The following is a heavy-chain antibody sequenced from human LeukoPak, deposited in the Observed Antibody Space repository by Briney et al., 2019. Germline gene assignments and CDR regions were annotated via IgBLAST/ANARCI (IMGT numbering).Heavy chain of an antibody. J-gene: IGHJ3*02. CDR3: ARDSRPEDYDFWSGYYSGVGGSHAFDI. Sequence: SETLSLTCSASGGSPRSFSYFWGWIRQPPGKGLEWIGYIYYSGSTNYNPSLKSRVTISVDTSKNQFSLKLSSVTAADTAVYYCARDSRPEDYDFWSGYYSGVGGSHAFDIWGQGTMVTVSS. CDR1: GGSPRSFSYF. V-gene: IGHV4-61*01. CDR2: IYYSGST. D-gene: IGHD3-3*01.